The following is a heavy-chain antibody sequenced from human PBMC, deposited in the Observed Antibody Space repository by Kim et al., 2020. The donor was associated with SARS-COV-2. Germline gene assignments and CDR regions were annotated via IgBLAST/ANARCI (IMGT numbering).Heavy chain of an antibody. CDR2: IYYSGST. CDR3: ARVGGYAENVDY. D-gene: IGHD2-2*01. Sequence: SETLSLTCTVSGGSISSYYWSWIRQPPGKGLEWIGYIYYSGSTNYNPSLKSRVTISVDTSKNQFSLKLSSVTAADTAVYYCARVGGYAENVDYWGQGTLVTVSS. V-gene: IGHV4-59*01. J-gene: IGHJ4*02. CDR1: GGSISSYY.